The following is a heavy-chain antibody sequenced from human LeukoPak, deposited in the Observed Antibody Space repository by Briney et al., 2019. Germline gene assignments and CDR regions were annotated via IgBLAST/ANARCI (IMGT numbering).Heavy chain of an antibody. J-gene: IGHJ4*01. CDR2: IYYTGSS. CDR1: GGSVSDYY. D-gene: IGHD7-27*01. V-gene: IGHV4-59*02. Sequence: SETLSLTCTVSGGSVSDYYWSWIRQSPGKGLEWIGYIYYTGSSSYNPSLRSRVTISADTPKNQFSLKLSSVTAADTAVYYCASRILGNDYWGQGTLVTVSS. CDR3: ASRILGNDY.